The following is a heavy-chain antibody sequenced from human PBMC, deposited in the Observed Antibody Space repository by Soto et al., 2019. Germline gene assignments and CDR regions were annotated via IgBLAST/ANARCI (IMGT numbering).Heavy chain of an antibody. D-gene: IGHD2-2*02. J-gene: IGHJ4*02. V-gene: IGHV5-51*01. CDR3: ARVLFLSSSCYTGSRPFFDY. CDR2: IYPAASDA. Sequence: GESLKISCKGSGYSFSKYWIAWLRQMPGKGLEWMGVIYPAASDARYSPSFQGQVTISVDNSISTAYLQWSSLQASDTAMYYCARVLFLSSSCYTGSRPFFDYWGQGALVTVCS. CDR1: GYSFSKYW.